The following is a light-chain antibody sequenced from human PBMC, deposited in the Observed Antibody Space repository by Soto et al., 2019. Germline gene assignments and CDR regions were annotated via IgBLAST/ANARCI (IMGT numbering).Light chain of an antibody. J-gene: IGLJ1*01. V-gene: IGLV2-8*01. Sequence: QSALTQPPSASGSPGQSVTISCTGTNNDVGRYNYVSWYQQHPGKAPKVIIYDVSKRPSGVPDRFSGSKSGNTASLTISGLQADDEADYYCCSYAGSYVFGSGTKLTVL. CDR2: DVS. CDR1: NNDVGRYNY. CDR3: CSYAGSYV.